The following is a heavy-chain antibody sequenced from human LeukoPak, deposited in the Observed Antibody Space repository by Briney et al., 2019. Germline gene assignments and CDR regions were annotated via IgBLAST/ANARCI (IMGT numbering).Heavy chain of an antibody. J-gene: IGHJ5*02. Sequence: ASVKVSCKASGYTFTGYYMHWVRQAPGQGLEWMGWINPNSGGTNYAQKFQGRVTMTRDTSISTAYMELSRLRSDDTAVYYCAGVEPGLIYWFDPWGQGTLVTVSS. CDR1: GYTFTGYY. CDR3: AGVEPGLIYWFDP. D-gene: IGHD2/OR15-2a*01. CDR2: INPNSGGT. V-gene: IGHV1-2*02.